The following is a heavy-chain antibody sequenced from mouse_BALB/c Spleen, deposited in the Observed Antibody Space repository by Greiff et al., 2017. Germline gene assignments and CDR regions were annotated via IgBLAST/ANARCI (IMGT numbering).Heavy chain of an antibody. CDR2: ISYDGSN. D-gene: IGHD2-1*01. CDR3: ARELNYGNYVRAY. V-gene: IGHV3-6*02. CDR1: GYSITSGYY. J-gene: IGHJ3*01. Sequence: EVKLMESGPGLVKPSQSLSLTCSVTGYSITSGYYWNWIRQFPGNKLEWMGYISYDGSNNYNPSLKNRISITRDTSKNQFFLKLNSVTTEDTATYYCARELNYGNYVRAYWGQGTLVTVSA.